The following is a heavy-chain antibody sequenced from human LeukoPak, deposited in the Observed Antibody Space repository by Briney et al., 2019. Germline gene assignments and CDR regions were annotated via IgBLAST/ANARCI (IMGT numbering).Heavy chain of an antibody. V-gene: IGHV4-61*01. Sequence: SETLSLTCTVSGGSVSSGSYYWSWIRQPPERGLEWIGYIYYSGSTNYNPSLKSRVTISVDTSKNQFSLKQSSVTAADTALYYCARVGRYTYGYSSPYSFDYWGQGTLVTVSS. D-gene: IGHD5-18*01. CDR1: GGSVSSGSYY. CDR2: IYYSGST. CDR3: ARVGRYTYGYSSPYSFDY. J-gene: IGHJ4*02.